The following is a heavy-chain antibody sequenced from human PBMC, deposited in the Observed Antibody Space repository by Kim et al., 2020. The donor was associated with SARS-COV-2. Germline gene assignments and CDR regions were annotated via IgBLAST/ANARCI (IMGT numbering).Heavy chain of an antibody. D-gene: IGHD4-17*01. CDR2: ISYDGSNK. CDR1: GFTFSSYA. J-gene: IGHJ4*02. V-gene: IGHV3-30-3*01. Sequence: GGSLRLSCAASGFTFSSYAMHWVRQAPGKGLEWVAVISYDGSNKYYADSVKGRFTISRDNSKNTLYLQMNSLRAEDTAVYYCARDQGPTVVTLFDYWGQGTLVTVSS. CDR3: ARDQGPTVVTLFDY.